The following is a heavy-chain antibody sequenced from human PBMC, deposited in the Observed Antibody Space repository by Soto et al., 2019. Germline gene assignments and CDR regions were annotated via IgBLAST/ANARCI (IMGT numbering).Heavy chain of an antibody. CDR1: SVSNAW. J-gene: IGHJ4*02. Sequence: SVSNAWMNWVRQAPGKGLEWVDRIKSKTDGGTTDYAAPVKGRFTISRDDSKNTLYLQMNSLKTEDTAVYYCTPEGIVGATGLDYWGQGTLVTVSS. CDR3: TPEGIVGATGLDY. V-gene: IGHV3-15*07. CDR2: IKSKTDGGTT. D-gene: IGHD1-26*01.